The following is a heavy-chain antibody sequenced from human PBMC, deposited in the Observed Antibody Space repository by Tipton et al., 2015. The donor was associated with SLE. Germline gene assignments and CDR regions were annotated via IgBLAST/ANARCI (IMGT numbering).Heavy chain of an antibody. CDR2: INHSGST. J-gene: IGHJ4*02. D-gene: IGHD6-13*01. V-gene: IGHV4-34*01. CDR1: GGSFCGYY. Sequence: TLSLTCAVYGGSFCGYYWSWIRQPPGKGLEWIGEINHSGSTNYNPSLKSRVTISVDTSKNQFSLKLSSVTAADTAVYYCARQGSPTGFDYWGQGTLVTVSS. CDR3: ARQGSPTGFDY.